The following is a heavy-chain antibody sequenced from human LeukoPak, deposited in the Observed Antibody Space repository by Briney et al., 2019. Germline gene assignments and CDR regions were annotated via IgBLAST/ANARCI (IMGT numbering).Heavy chain of an antibody. Sequence: PGGSLRLSCAASGFTFSDYYMTWIRQAPGKGLEWVSYITSGYTTYYADSAKGRFTISRDNAKTSLYLQMNNLRAEDTAVYYCARGLPSYDMGLDYWGQGTLVTVSS. CDR3: ARGLPSYDMGLDY. CDR1: GFTFSDYY. D-gene: IGHD3-9*01. V-gene: IGHV3-69-1*02. J-gene: IGHJ4*02. CDR2: ITSGYTT.